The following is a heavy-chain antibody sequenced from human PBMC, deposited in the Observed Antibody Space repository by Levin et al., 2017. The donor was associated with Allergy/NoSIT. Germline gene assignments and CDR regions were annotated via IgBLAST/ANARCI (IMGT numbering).Heavy chain of an antibody. CDR2: IGSKPDTGTT. D-gene: IGHD5-18*01. Sequence: PGGSLRLSCSASGFTFADSVITWFRQAPGKGLEWVGFIGSKPDTGTTEYAASVKGRFTISRDDSKSVAYLQMNSLKTEDTAVYYCTRDTGYSYGYYWGQGTLVTVSS. V-gene: IGHV3-49*03. CDR1: GFTFADSV. CDR3: TRDTGYSYGYY. J-gene: IGHJ4*02.